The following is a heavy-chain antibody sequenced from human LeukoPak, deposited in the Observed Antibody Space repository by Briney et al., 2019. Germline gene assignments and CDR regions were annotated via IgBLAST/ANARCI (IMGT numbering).Heavy chain of an antibody. Sequence: SETLSLTCTVSGGSISSYYWSWIRQPAGERLEWIGRIYTSGSTNYNPSLKSRVTMSVDTSKNQFSLKLSSVTAADTAVYYCARDCSSTSCYDYYYYYGMDVWGQGTTVTVSS. CDR3: ARDCSSTSCYDYYYYYGMDV. D-gene: IGHD2-2*01. V-gene: IGHV4-4*07. CDR2: IYTSGST. CDR1: GGSISSYY. J-gene: IGHJ6*02.